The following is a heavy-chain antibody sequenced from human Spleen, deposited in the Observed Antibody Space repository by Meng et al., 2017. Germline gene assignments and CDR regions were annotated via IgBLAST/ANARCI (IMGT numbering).Heavy chain of an antibody. CDR3: ARVSIMVRGDVDY. D-gene: IGHD3-10*01. V-gene: IGHV1-18*01. J-gene: IGHJ4*02. CDR1: GYTLMNNG. CDR2: ISVSNGNT. Sequence: ASVKVSCKASGYTLMNNGFSWVRQAPGQGLEWMGWISVSNGNTHYAQKFKDRVSMTTDTSTNTAYMELRSLRPDDTAVYYCARVSIMVRGDVDYWGQGTLVTVSS.